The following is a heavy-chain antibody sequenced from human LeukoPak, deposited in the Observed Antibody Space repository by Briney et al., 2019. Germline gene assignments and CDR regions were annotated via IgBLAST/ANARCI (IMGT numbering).Heavy chain of an antibody. J-gene: IGHJ4*02. CDR1: GGTFSSYA. D-gene: IGHD6-6*01. Sequence: EASVKVSCKASGGTFSSYAISWVRQAPGQGLEWMGGIIPIFGTASYAQKFQGRVTMTRDTSTSTVYMELSSLRSEDTAVYYCARDSPGGRIAARPWDYWGQGTLVTVSS. CDR3: ARDSPGGRIAARPWDY. V-gene: IGHV1-69*05. CDR2: IIPIFGTA.